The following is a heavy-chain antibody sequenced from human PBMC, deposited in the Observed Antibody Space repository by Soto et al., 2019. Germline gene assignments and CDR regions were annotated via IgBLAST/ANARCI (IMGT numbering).Heavy chain of an antibody. CDR3: ARDDEITMIVVVSEGRPFDI. J-gene: IGHJ3*02. V-gene: IGHV1-18*01. CDR2: ISAYNGNT. D-gene: IGHD3-22*01. Sequence: ASVKVSCKASGYTFTSYVISWVRHAPGQGLEWMGWISAYNGNTNYAQKLQGGVTMTTDTSTSTAYMELRSLRSDDTAVYYCARDDEITMIVVVSEGRPFDIWGQGTMVTVSS. CDR1: GYTFTSYV.